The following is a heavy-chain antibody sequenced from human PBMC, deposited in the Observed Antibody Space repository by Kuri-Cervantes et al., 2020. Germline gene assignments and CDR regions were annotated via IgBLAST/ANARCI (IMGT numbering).Heavy chain of an antibody. CDR3: ARDQTIAGPSTFDY. D-gene: IGHD6-13*01. J-gene: IGHJ4*02. CDR1: GFTLDTYW. CDR2: INPDESNT. V-gene: IGHV3-74*01. Sequence: GGSLRLSCVVSGFTLDTYWMHWVRQVPGKGLMWVSRINPDESNTIYADSVKGRFTISRDNAKHTLFLQMNSLRAEDTGVYYCARDQTIAGPSTFDYWGQGTLVTVSS.